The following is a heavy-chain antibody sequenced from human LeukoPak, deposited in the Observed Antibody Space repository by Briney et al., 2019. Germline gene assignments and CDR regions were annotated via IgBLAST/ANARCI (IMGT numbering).Heavy chain of an antibody. J-gene: IGHJ3*02. D-gene: IGHD3-3*01. CDR1: GYTFTRYG. CDR3: ARVAIFGVVIYDAFDI. CDR2: MNPNSGNT. Sequence: ASVKVSRKPSGYTFTRYGISWVRQATGQGREWMGWMNPNSGNTGYAQKSQGRVTITRNTSISTAYMELSSLRSEDTAVYYCARVAIFGVVIYDAFDIWGQGTMVTVSS. V-gene: IGHV1-8*03.